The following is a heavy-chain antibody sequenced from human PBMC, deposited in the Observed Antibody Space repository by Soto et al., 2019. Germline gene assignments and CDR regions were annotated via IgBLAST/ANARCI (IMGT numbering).Heavy chain of an antibody. CDR2: IYWDDDK. CDR3: VQHRCGGDCLQSYSSHSYYGLDV. V-gene: IGHV2-5*02. Sequence: QITLKESGPTLVKPTQTLTLTCSFSGFSLSTTGVGVGWIRQPPGKALEWLALIYWDDDKRYNPSLNSRLTITKDTSKSQVVLAMTNMDPVDTATYYCVQHRCGGDCLQSYSSHSYYGLDVWGQGTTVTVSS. D-gene: IGHD2-21*02. CDR1: GFSLSTTGVG. J-gene: IGHJ6*02.